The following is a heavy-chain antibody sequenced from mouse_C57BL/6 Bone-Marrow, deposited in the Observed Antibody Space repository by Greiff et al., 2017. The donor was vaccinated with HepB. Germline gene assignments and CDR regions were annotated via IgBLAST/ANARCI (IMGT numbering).Heavy chain of an antibody. CDR2: ISDGGSYT. CDR1: GFTFSSYA. CDR3: ARHRYYYGKMDY. V-gene: IGHV5-4*01. J-gene: IGHJ4*01. D-gene: IGHD1-1*01. Sequence: EVHLVESGGGLVKPGGSLKLSCAASGFTFSSYAMSWVRQTPEKRLEWVATISDGGSYTYYPDNVKGRFTISRDNAKNNLYLQMSHLKSEDTAMYYCARHRYYYGKMDYWGQGTSVTVSS.